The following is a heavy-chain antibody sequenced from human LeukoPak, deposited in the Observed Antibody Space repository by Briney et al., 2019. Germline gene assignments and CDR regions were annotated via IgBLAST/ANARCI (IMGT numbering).Heavy chain of an antibody. CDR1: GYTFTSYG. V-gene: IGHV1-18*01. J-gene: IGHJ6*02. CDR2: ISAYTGNT. CDR3: ARAGGYDDYYYYYGMDV. Sequence: ASVKVSCKASGYTFTSYGISWVRQAPGQGLEWMGWISAYTGNTNYAQKLQGRVTMTTDTSTSTAYMELRSLRSDDTAVYYCARAGGYDDYYYYYGMDVWGQGTTVTVSS. D-gene: IGHD5-12*01.